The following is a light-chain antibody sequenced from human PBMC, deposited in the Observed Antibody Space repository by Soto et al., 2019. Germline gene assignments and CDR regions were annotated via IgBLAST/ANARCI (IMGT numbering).Light chain of an antibody. CDR3: QQRSNWPPIT. CDR2: DAS. V-gene: IGKV3-11*01. J-gene: IGKJ5*01. CDR1: QSVSSN. Sequence: EIGGTHSPATLSVSPGERATLSARPSQSVSSNLAWYQKKPGQAPRLLIYDASNRATGIPDRFSGSGSGTDFTLTISSLEPADYAVYYCQQRSNWPPITVGQGTRLDIK.